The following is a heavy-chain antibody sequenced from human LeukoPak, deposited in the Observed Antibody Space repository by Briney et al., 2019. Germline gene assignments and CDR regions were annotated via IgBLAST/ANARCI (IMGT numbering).Heavy chain of an antibody. V-gene: IGHV3-21*01. CDR1: GFTFSSYS. CDR2: ISSSSSYI. CDR3: ARVRSGSYFF. D-gene: IGHD1-26*01. J-gene: IGHJ4*02. Sequence: GGFLRLSCAASGFTFSSYSMNWVRQAPGKGLEWVSSISSSSSYIYYADSVKGRFTISRDNAKNSLYLQMNSLRAEDTAVYYCARVRSGSYFFWGQGTLVTVSS.